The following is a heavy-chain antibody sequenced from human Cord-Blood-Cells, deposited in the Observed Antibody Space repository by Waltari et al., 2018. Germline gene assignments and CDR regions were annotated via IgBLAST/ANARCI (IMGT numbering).Heavy chain of an antibody. CDR2: INPSGGST. CDR3: ARNDIVVVPAALGAFDI. CDR1: GYTFTSYY. V-gene: IGHV1-46*01. D-gene: IGHD2-2*01. Sequence: QVQLVQSGAEVKKPGASVKVSCKASGYTFTSYYMHWVRQAAGQGLEWMGIINPSGGSTSYAQKFQGRVTMTRDTSTSTVYMELSSLRSEDTAVYYCARNDIVVVPAALGAFDIWGQGTMVTVSS. J-gene: IGHJ3*02.